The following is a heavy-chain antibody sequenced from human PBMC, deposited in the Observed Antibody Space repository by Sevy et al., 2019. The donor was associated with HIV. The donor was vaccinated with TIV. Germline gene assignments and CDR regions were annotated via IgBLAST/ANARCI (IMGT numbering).Heavy chain of an antibody. CDR3: TSFHRWGYGNY. CDR1: GFTFTRSW. Sequence: GGSLRLSCAASGFTFTRSWMSWVRQAPGKGLEWVATINQDGSDKYYVDSMEGRFIVSRDNAKDSLYLQMNSLRTEDTAVYYCTSFHRWGYGNYWGQGTLVTVSS. V-gene: IGHV3-7*01. CDR2: INQDGSDK. J-gene: IGHJ4*02. D-gene: IGHD7-27*01.